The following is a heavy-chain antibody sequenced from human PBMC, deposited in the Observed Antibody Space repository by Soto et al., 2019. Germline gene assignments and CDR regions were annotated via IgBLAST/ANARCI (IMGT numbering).Heavy chain of an antibody. D-gene: IGHD3-16*01. J-gene: IGHJ6*02. CDR2: INTYNGNT. Sequence: QVQLVQSGAEVKNPGASVKVSCKASGYTFTRYGIVWAREAPGQGLEWMGWINTYNGNTNYAQNVQGRVNLTTDTSTSTAYMELRCLRSNDTAIYYCALVDVYVTPSPQDVWGQGTTVIVSS. CDR3: ALVDVYVTPSPQDV. CDR1: GYTFTRYG. V-gene: IGHV1-18*01.